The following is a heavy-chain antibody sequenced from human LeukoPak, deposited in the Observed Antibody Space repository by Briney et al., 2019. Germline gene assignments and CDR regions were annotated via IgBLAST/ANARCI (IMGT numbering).Heavy chain of an antibody. CDR1: GGSISSGGYY. D-gene: IGHD2-15*01. CDR3: ARGWWTYPFLGY. J-gene: IGHJ4*02. CDR2: IYYSGST. Sequence: PSETLSLTCAVSGGSISSGGYYWSWIRQHPGKGLEWIGYIYYSGSTYYNPSLKSRVTISVDTSKNQFSLKLSSVTAADTAVYYCARGWWTYPFLGYWGQGTLVTVSS. V-gene: IGHV4-31*11.